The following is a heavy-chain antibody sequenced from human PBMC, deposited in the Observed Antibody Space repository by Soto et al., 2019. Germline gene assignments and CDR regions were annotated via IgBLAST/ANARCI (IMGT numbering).Heavy chain of an antibody. D-gene: IGHD3-16*01. CDR2: VHGGGST. V-gene: IGHV3-53*01. CDR3: AGRLTTAASLDY. J-gene: IGHJ4*02. CDR1: GFTVSNNH. Sequence: VQLVESGGGLIQPGGSLRLSCAASGFTVSNNHMTWVRQAAGKGLELVSFVHGGGSTSYADSVKGRFTISRDNSKNTLYLQMDSPRAEDTAIDYGAGRLTTAASLDYWGRGTLVTVSS.